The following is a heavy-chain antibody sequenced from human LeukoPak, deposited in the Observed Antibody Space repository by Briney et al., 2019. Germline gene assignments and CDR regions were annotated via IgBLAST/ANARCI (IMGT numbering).Heavy chain of an antibody. CDR3: APTHSDYEYYFDY. CDR2: INPSGGST. V-gene: IGHV1-46*01. D-gene: IGHD5-12*01. Sequence: ASVTVSCKASGYTFTNYYMHWVRQAPGQGREWMGVINPSGGSTSYAQKFQGRVTMTRDTSTSTVYMELSSLRSEDTAVYYCAPTHSDYEYYFDYWGQGTLVTVSS. CDR1: GYTFTNYY. J-gene: IGHJ4*02.